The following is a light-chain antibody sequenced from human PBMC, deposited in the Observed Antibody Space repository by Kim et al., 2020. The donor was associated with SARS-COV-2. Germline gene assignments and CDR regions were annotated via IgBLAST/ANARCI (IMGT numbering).Light chain of an antibody. CDR2: DAS. CDR3: QQYNSYR. Sequence: TLSASVGDRVTISCRASQKISTWLAWYQQKPGKVPKVLIYDASSLESGVPSRFSGSGSGTEFTLTISSLQPDDFATYYCQQYNSYRFGQGTKLEIK. J-gene: IGKJ2*03. CDR1: QKISTW. V-gene: IGKV1-5*01.